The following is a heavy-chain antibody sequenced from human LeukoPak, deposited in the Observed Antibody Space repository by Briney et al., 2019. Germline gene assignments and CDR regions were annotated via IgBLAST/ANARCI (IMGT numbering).Heavy chain of an antibody. CDR3: SRDPPTYGYGEHSPDD. CDR1: GFTFSSFT. D-gene: IGHD4-17*01. Sequence: PGGSLRLSCAASGFTFSSFTMNWVRQAPGKGLEWVSSISSSSSYIYYADSVKGRFTISRDNAKNSLYLQMNSLRAEDTAVYCCSRDPPTYGYGEHSPDDWGQRTLVTVSS. CDR2: ISSSSSYI. V-gene: IGHV3-21*01. J-gene: IGHJ4*02.